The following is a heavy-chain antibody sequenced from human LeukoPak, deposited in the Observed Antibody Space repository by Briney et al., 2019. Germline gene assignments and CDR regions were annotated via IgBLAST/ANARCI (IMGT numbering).Heavy chain of an antibody. CDR3: ARDYYDSSGYYEGLDY. V-gene: IGHV1-69*13. CDR2: IIPIFGTA. D-gene: IGHD3-22*01. J-gene: IGHJ4*02. Sequence: SVKVSCKASGGTFSSYAISWVRQAPGQGPEWMGGIIPIFGTANYAQNFQGRVTITADESTSTAYMELSSLRSEDTAVYYCARDYYDSSGYYEGLDYWGQGTLVTVSS. CDR1: GGTFSSYA.